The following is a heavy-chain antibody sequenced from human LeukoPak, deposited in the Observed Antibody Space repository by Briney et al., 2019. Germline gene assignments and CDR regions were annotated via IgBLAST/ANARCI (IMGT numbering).Heavy chain of an antibody. D-gene: IGHD2-2*01. CDR3: ARVPDPRGYCSSTSCYYYYYMDV. CDR2: ISYSGGT. J-gene: IGHJ6*03. V-gene: IGHV4-39*01. Sequence: PSETLSLTCTVSGGSISSSNHYWGWIRQPPGKGLEWIGSISYSGGTYYNPSLKSRVTISVDTSKNLFSLKLSSVTAADTAVYYCARVPDPRGYCSSTSCYYYYYMDVWGKGTTVTVSS. CDR1: GGSISSSNHY.